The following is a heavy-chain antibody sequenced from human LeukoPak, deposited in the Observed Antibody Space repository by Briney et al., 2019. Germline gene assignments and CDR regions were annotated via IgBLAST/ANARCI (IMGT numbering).Heavy chain of an antibody. CDR1: GGSISSYY. Sequence: SETLSLTCTVSGGSISSYYWSWIRQPPGKGLEWIGYIYTSGSTNHNPSLKSRVTISVDTSKNQFSLKLSSVTAADTAVYYCARVYTYYDFWSGYYPKYYFDYWGQGTLVTVSS. CDR2: IYTSGST. D-gene: IGHD3-3*01. J-gene: IGHJ4*02. V-gene: IGHV4-4*09. CDR3: ARVYTYYDFWSGYYPKYYFDY.